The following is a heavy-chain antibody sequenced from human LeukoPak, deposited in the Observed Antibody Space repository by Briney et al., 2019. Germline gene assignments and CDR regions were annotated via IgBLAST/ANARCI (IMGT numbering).Heavy chain of an antibody. CDR2: INPNSGGT. CDR3: ARGRLLARWLANNWFDP. Sequence: GASVKVSCKASGYTFTGYYMHWVRQAPGQGLEWMGRINPNSGGTNYAQKLQGRVTMTRDTSISTAYMELSRLRSDDTAVYYCARGRLLARWLANNWFDPWGQGTLVTVSS. V-gene: IGHV1-2*06. D-gene: IGHD6-19*01. CDR1: GYTFTGYY. J-gene: IGHJ5*02.